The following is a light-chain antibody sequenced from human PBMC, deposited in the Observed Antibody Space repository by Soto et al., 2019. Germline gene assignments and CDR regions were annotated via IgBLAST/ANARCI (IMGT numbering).Light chain of an antibody. CDR1: SSNIGAGYD. J-gene: IGLJ2*01. CDR2: GSF. Sequence: QSVLTQPPSVSGAPGQRVTFSCTGSSSNIGAGYDVHWYQQLPGTAPKLLIYGSFNRPSGVPDRFSGSTSGTSASLAITGLQAGDEADYYCQSYDSSLSGSVFGGGTKLTVL. CDR3: QSYDSSLSGSV. V-gene: IGLV1-40*01.